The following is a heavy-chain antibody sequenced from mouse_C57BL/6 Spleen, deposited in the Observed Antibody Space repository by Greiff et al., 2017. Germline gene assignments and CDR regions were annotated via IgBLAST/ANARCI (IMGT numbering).Heavy chain of an antibody. CDR2: INPNNGGT. V-gene: IGHV1-22*01. Sequence: EVKLVESGPELVKPGASVKMSCKASGYTFTDYNMHWVKQSHGKSLEWIGYINPNNGGTSYNQKFKGKATLTVNKSSSTAYMELRSLTSEDSAVYYCARDWDVADYWGQGTTLTVSS. CDR3: ARDWDVADY. CDR1: GYTFTDYN. J-gene: IGHJ2*01. D-gene: IGHD4-1*01.